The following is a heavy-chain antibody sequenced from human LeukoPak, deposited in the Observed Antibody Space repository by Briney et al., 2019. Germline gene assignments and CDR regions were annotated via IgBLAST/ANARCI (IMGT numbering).Heavy chain of an antibody. CDR1: GGSISSYY. J-gene: IGHJ4*02. D-gene: IGHD3-16*01. V-gene: IGHV4-59*01. CDR2: LYYSGST. CDR3: ARGGGYFNY. Sequence: PSETLSLTCTVSGGSISSYYWTWIRQPPGKGLEWIGSLYYSGSTNYNPSLKSRVTISVDTSKTQLSLKLSSVTAADTAVYYCARGGGYFNYWGQGTLVTVSS.